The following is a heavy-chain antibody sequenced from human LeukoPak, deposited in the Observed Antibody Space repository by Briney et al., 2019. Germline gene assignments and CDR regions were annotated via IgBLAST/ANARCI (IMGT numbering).Heavy chain of an antibody. CDR2: ISSSGSTI. D-gene: IGHD6-19*01. CDR3: ARDFPPSHYSSGWYWSRTGRRRDYYFDY. V-gene: IGHV3-11*04. CDR1: GFTFSDYY. Sequence: PGGSLRLSCAASGFTFSDYYMSWIRQAPGKGLEGVSDISSSGSTIYYADSVKGRFTISRDNAKNSLYLHMNSLRAEDTAVYYCARDFPPSHYSSGWYWSRTGRRRDYYFDYWGQGTLVTVSS. J-gene: IGHJ4*02.